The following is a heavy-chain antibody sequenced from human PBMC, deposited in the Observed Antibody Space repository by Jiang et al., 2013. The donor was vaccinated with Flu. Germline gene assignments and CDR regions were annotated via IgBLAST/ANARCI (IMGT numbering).Heavy chain of an antibody. CDR3: SGGHYSATSW. J-gene: IGHJ4*02. V-gene: IGHV5-10-1*01. CDR2: IHPKDSYT. Sequence: GAEVKKPGESLRISCQGSGYSFSNYWINWVRQMPGKGLEWMGRIHPKDSYTKYSPSFEGHVTMSVDKSINTAYLQWSSLKASDTALYYCSGGHYSATSWWGQGSLVTVSS. CDR1: GYSFSNYW. D-gene: IGHD4-11*01.